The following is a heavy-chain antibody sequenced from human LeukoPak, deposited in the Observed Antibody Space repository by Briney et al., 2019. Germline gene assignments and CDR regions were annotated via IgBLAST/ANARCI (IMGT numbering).Heavy chain of an antibody. CDR3: ARGKVVTAAWDYYYYMDV. D-gene: IGHD4-23*01. Sequence: SETLSLTCTVSGGSISSGSYYWSWIRQPAGKGLEWIGRIYTSGSTNYNPSLKSRVTISVDTSKNQFSLKLSSVTAADTAVYYCARGKVVTAAWDYYYYMDVWGKGTTVTVSS. J-gene: IGHJ6*03. CDR2: IYTSGST. CDR1: GGSISSGSYY. V-gene: IGHV4-61*02.